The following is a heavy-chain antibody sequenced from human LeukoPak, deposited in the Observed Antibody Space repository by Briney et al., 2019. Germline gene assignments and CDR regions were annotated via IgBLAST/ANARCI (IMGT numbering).Heavy chain of an antibody. Sequence: GGSLRLARAVTGFSVINNYVAWVRQAAGKGIGWVSVIYTGDRADYSDSVKGRFTISRDNFKNTLYLQMNNLRVEDSAVYYCATDRDPHYGMHVWGQGTTVTVSS. J-gene: IGHJ6*02. CDR3: ATDRDPHYGMHV. CDR2: IYTGDRA. CDR1: GFSVINNY. D-gene: IGHD3-10*01. V-gene: IGHV3-53*01.